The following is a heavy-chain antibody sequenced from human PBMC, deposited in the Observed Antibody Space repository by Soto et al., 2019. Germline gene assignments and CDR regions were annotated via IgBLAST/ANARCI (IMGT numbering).Heavy chain of an antibody. J-gene: IGHJ4*02. Sequence: GSLRLSCTASGFTFSDHYMDWVRQAPGKGLEWVGRSRNKATGYTTEYAASVKGRFTVSRDESKNSLYLQMNSLKIEDTAVYFCARDSRAVAGFDSWGQGTLVTVSS. D-gene: IGHD6-19*01. CDR1: GFTFSDHY. V-gene: IGHV3-72*01. CDR2: SRNKATGYTT. CDR3: ARDSRAVAGFDS.